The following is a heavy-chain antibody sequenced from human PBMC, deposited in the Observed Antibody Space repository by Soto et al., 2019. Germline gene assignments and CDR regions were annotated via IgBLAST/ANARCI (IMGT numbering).Heavy chain of an antibody. V-gene: IGHV4-59*12. CDR1: GGSISSYY. CDR2: IYYSGST. D-gene: IGHD3-9*01. CDR3: SRDDSDWFFN. J-gene: IGHJ4*02. Sequence: SETLSLTCTVSGGSISSYYWSWIRQPPGKGLEWIGYIYYSGSTNYNPSLKGRVTISVDTSKNQFSLQMNNLESEDTAVYYCSRDDSDWFFNWGRGTLVTVSS.